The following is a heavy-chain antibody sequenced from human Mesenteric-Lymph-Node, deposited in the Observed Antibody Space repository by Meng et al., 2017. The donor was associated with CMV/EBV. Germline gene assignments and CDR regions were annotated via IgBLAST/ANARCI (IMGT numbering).Heavy chain of an antibody. CDR3: AREVSSSSWATFDY. Sequence: ASGYTFTSYAMTWVRQAPGQGLEWMGWINTNNGNPTYAQGFTGRFVFSLDTSVSTAYLQISSLKADDTAVYYCAREVSSSSWATFDYWGQGTLVTVSS. CDR2: INTNNGNP. CDR1: GYTFTSYA. D-gene: IGHD6-13*01. J-gene: IGHJ4*02. V-gene: IGHV7-4-1*02.